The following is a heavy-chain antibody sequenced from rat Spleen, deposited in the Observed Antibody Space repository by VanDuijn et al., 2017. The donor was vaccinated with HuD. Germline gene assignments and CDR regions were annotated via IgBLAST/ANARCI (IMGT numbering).Heavy chain of an antibody. CDR1: GFSLTSYH. CDR2: MWSDGNT. Sequence: QVQLKESGPGLVQPSQTLSLTCTVSGFSLTSYHVHWVRQPPGKGLEWMGVMWSDGNTGYNSALKSRLSISKDTSKSQVFLKMNSLQTEDTATYYCAREYYSGDWYFDFWGPGTMVTVSS. J-gene: IGHJ1*01. V-gene: IGHV2-32*01. CDR3: AREYYSGDWYFDF. D-gene: IGHD1-1*01.